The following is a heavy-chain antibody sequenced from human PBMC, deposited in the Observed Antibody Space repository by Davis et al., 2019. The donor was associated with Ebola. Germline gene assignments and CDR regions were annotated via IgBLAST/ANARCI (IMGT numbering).Heavy chain of an antibody. V-gene: IGHV3-48*03. CDR1: GFTFSSYE. Sequence: GESLKISCAASGFTFSSYEMNWVRQAPGKGLEWVSYISSSGSTIYYAGSVKGRFTISRDNAKNSLYLQMNSLRAEDTAVYYCARVGGAGASPEPRVSFDYWGQGTLVTVSS. CDR3: ARVGGAGASPEPRVSFDY. CDR2: ISSSGSTI. J-gene: IGHJ4*02. D-gene: IGHD1-14*01.